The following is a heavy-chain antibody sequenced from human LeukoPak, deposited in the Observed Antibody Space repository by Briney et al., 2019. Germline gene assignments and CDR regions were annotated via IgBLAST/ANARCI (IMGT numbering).Heavy chain of an antibody. CDR1: GYTFTGYH. J-gene: IGHJ5*02. CDR2: INPNSGGT. Sequence: GASVKVSCKASGYTFTGYHMHWVRQAPGQGLEWMGWINPNSGGTNYAQKFQGRVTMTRDTSISTAYMELSRLRSDDAAVYYCARDEGGIAVAGTFSWFDPWGQGTLVTVSS. D-gene: IGHD6-19*01. V-gene: IGHV1-2*02. CDR3: ARDEGGIAVAGTFSWFDP.